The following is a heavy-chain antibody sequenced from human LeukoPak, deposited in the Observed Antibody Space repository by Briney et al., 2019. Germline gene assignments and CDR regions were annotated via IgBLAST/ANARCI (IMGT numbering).Heavy chain of an antibody. CDR3: TRKGGRYYYYMDV. J-gene: IGHJ6*03. Sequence: PSETLSLTCTVSGGSVNSGNYYWTWIRQPAGKGLEWIGRIYTSGSTNYNPSLKSRVTISIDASKNQFSLRLSSVTAADTAVYYCTRKGGRYYYYMDVWGKGTTVTVSS. CDR1: GGSVNSGNYY. CDR2: IYTSGST. V-gene: IGHV4-61*02. D-gene: IGHD3-16*01.